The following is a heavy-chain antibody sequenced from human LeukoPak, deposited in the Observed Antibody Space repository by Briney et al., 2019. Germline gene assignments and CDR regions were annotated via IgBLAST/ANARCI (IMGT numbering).Heavy chain of an antibody. J-gene: IGHJ4*02. CDR1: GYTLTELS. Sequence: GASVKVSCKVSGYTLTELSMHWVRQAPGKGLEWMGGFDPEDGETIYAQKFQGRVTMTEDTSTDTAYMELSRLRSDDMAVYYCARGKLGTYAQFSEFDNWGQGTLVTVSS. V-gene: IGHV1-24*01. D-gene: IGHD7-27*01. CDR2: FDPEDGET. CDR3: ARGKLGTYAQFSEFDN.